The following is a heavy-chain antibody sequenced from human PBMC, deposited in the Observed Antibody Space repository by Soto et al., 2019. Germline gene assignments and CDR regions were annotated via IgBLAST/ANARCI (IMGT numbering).Heavy chain of an antibody. D-gene: IGHD6-13*01. J-gene: IGHJ4*02. Sequence: ASVKVSCKASGYTFTGYYIHWVRQAPGQVPEWXGEXXPXXGXTXXXKXXXGRVAMTRDTSISTGYMELNSLSADDTAVYYCAKDGLSDSPSAMDYWGRGTLVTVSS. CDR2: XXPXXGXT. CDR1: GYTFTGYY. CDR3: AKDGLSDSPSAMDY. V-gene: IGHV1-2*02.